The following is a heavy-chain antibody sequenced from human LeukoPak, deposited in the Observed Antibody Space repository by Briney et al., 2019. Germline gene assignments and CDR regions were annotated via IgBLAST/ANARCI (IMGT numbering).Heavy chain of an antibody. J-gene: IGHJ6*03. CDR1: GGSFSGYY. Sequence: PSETLSLTCAVYGGSFSGYYWSWIRQPPGKGLEWIGEINHSGSTNYNPSLKSRVTISVDTSKNQFSLKLSSVTAADTAVYYCARDRDSSSSRYYYYYMDVWGKGTTVTVSS. D-gene: IGHD6-6*01. CDR2: INHSGST. CDR3: ARDRDSSSSRYYYYYMDV. V-gene: IGHV4-34*01.